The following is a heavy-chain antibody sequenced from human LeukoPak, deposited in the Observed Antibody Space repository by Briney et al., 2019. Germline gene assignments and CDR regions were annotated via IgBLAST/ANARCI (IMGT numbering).Heavy chain of an antibody. CDR2: GHYTGSS. D-gene: IGHD3-22*01. Sequence: SETLSLTCTVSGYSISSGGYYWSWIRQPPGKGLEWIGFGHYTGSSNYNPSLKSRVTTSVDTSKRQFPLKLISVTAADTAVYYCARHDNRGYYSLHYWGQGALVTVSS. J-gene: IGHJ4*02. CDR3: ARHDNRGYYSLHY. CDR1: GYSISSGGYY. V-gene: IGHV4-61*08.